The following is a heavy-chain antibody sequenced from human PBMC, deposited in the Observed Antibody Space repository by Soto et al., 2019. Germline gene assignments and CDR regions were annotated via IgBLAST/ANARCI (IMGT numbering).Heavy chain of an antibody. CDR2: INHSGST. CDR1: GGSFSGYY. V-gene: IGHV4-34*01. J-gene: IGHJ4*02. D-gene: IGHD3-22*01. Sequence: SETLSLTCAVYGGSFSGYYWSWIRQPPGKGLEWIGEINHSGSTNYNPSLKSRVTISVDTSKNQFSLKLSSVTAADTAVYYCARNADSSGPTYYFDYWGQGTLVTVSS. CDR3: ARNADSSGPTYYFDY.